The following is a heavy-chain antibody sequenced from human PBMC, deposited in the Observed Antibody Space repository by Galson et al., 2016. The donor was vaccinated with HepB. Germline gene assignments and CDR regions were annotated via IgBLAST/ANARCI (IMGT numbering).Heavy chain of an antibody. J-gene: IGHJ5*02. Sequence: SLRLSCAASGFAFSGSAMHWVRQASGKGLEWVGHIRNEANNYATSYAEAVKGRFTISTADLKNTAYLQMNSLKTEDTALYFCKRSSPFCSGGSCYNWFDPWGQGTLVTVSS. V-gene: IGHV3-73*01. CDR2: IRNEANNYAT. CDR3: KRSSPFCSGGSCYNWFDP. D-gene: IGHD2-15*01. CDR1: GFAFSGSA.